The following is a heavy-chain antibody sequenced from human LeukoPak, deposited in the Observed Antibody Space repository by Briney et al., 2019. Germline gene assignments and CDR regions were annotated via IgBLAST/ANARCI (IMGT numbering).Heavy chain of an antibody. CDR2: ISSSSSTI. V-gene: IGHV3-48*02. D-gene: IGHD1-14*01. CDR3: ARNNGDRADAFDI. Sequence: PGGSLRLSCAASGFTFSTYSMNWVRRAPGKGLEWISYISSSSSTIYYADPVKGRFTISRDNAKNSVYLQMNSLRDEDTAVYYCARNNGDRADAFDIWGQGTMVTVSS. CDR1: GFTFSTYS. J-gene: IGHJ3*02.